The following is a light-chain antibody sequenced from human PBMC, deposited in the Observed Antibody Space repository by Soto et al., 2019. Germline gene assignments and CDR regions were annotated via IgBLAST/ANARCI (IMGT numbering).Light chain of an antibody. CDR1: QSIGSN. J-gene: IGKJ3*01. CDR2: GAS. CDR3: QQTSSTPLFT. V-gene: IGKV1-39*01. Sequence: DIQMTQSPSSLSASVGDRVTVTCRASQSIGSNLNWYQQRPGRAPKLLIYGASVLHTGVPARFSGSRSGTDFTLTISNLQPEDFASYICQQTSSTPLFTFGPGTKVDVK.